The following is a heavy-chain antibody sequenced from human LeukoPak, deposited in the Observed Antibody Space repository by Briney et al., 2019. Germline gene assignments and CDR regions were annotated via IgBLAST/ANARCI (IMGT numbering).Heavy chain of an antibody. J-gene: IGHJ4*02. V-gene: IGHV3-23*01. D-gene: IGHD3-3*01. CDR1: GFTFSSYA. Sequence: GGSLRLSCAASGFTFSSYAMSWVRQAPGKGLEWVSAISGSGGSIYYADSVKGRFTISRDNSKNTLYLQMNSLRAEDTAVYYCANQDDYDFWSGPSDYWGQGTLVTVSS. CDR3: ANQDDYDFWSGPSDY. CDR2: ISGSGGSI.